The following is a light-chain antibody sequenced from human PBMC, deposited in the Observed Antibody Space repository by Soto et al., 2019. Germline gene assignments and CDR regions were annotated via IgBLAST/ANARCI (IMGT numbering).Light chain of an antibody. V-gene: IGKV3-15*01. J-gene: IGKJ5*01. CDR1: QNIHNH. CDR2: DAI. CDR3: QQYNSYPIT. Sequence: DKLMSQSPATLSVCPGERVTLSCRASQNIHNHMSWFLQKPGQTPRLLIYDAIIRAPDVPARFSGSWSGTEFTLTISSLQPDDFATYYCQQYNSYPITFGQGTRLEI.